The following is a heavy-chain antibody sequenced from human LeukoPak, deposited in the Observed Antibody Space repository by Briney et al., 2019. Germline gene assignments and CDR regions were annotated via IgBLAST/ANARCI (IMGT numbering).Heavy chain of an antibody. V-gene: IGHV3-64*01. J-gene: IGHJ4*02. CDR1: GFTFSSYA. Sequence: GGSLRPSCAASGFTFSSYAMHWVRQAPGKGLEYVSAISSNGGSTYYANSVKGRFTISRDNSKNTLYLQMGSLRAEDMAVYYCARAGYGLPFDYWGQGTLVTVSS. CDR3: ARAGYGLPFDY. CDR2: ISSNGGST. D-gene: IGHD5-18*01.